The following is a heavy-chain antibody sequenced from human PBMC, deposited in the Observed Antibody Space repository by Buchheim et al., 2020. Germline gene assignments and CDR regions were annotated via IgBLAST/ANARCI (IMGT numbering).Heavy chain of an antibody. CDR1: GFTFDDYT. J-gene: IGHJ5*01. V-gene: IGHV3-9*01. CDR2: ISWGSGNI. D-gene: IGHD2-2*02. CDR3: SKADYTSNWFDS. Sequence: EVQLVESGGGLVQPGRSLRLSCAASGFTFDDYTMHWVRHAPGKGLEWVSGISWGSGNIGYADSVKGRFTISRDNAKNSLYLVMHSLRPDDTALYYCSKADYTSNWFDSWGQGTL.